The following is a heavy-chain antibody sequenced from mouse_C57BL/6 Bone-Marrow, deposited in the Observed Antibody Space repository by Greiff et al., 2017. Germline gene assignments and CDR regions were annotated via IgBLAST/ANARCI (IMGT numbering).Heavy chain of an antibody. D-gene: IGHD2-4*01. J-gene: IGHJ1*03. CDR3: ARLITRYFDV. V-gene: IGHV1-69*01. CDR2: IDPSDSYT. CDR1: GYTFTSYW. Sequence: QVQLQQSGAELVMPGASVKLSCKASGYTFTSYWMHWVKQRPGQGLEWIGEIDPSDSYTNYNQKFKGKSTLTVDKSSSTAYMQLSSLTSEDSAVYYCARLITRYFDVWGTGTTVTVSS.